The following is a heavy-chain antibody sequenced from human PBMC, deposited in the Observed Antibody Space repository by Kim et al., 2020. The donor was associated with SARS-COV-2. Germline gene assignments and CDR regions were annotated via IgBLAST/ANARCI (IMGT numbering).Heavy chain of an antibody. CDR1: GFTLSEYS. CDR2: ISSSADSI. V-gene: IGHV3-21*06. CDR3: ARGSWFGEEHLDS. Sequence: GGSLRLSCAASGFTLSEYSMNWVRQAPGKGLEWISYISSSADSIFYADSVKGRFTISRDNAKNSLFLQMNSLRDEDTAVYYCARGSWFGEEHLDSWGQGTLVTVSS. J-gene: IGHJ4*02. D-gene: IGHD3-10*01.